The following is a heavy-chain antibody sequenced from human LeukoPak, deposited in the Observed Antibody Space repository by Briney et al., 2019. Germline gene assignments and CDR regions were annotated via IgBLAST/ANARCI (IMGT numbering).Heavy chain of an antibody. CDR1: GFTFNNYA. V-gene: IGHV3-23*01. CDR2: ISGSDDNT. J-gene: IGHJ4*02. Sequence: QPGGSLRLSCAASGFTFNNYAMSWVRQAPGKGLEWVSTISGSDDNTYYADSVKGRFTISRDISKNTLYLQMNSLRADDTAVYYCANDFDHWGQGILVTVSS. CDR3: ANDFDH.